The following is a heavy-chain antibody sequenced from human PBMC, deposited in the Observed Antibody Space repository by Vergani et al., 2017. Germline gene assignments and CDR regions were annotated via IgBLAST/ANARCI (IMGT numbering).Heavy chain of an antibody. J-gene: IGHJ5*02. CDR2: ISSSGSTI. V-gene: IGHV3-48*03. Sequence: EVQLVESGGGLVQPGGSLRLSCAASGFTFSSYEMNWVRQAPGKGLEWVSYISSSGSTIYYADSVKGRFTISRDNAKNSLYLQMNSLRAEDTAVYYCARADSSSWYGWEESANWFDPWGQGTLVTVSS. CDR1: GFTFSSYE. D-gene: IGHD6-13*01. CDR3: ARADSSSWYGWEESANWFDP.